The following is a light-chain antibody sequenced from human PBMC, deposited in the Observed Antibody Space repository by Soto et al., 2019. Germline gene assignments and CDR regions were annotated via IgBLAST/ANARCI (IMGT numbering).Light chain of an antibody. CDR2: YDD. V-gene: IGLV1-36*01. CDR1: NVGNKP. CDR3: AIWDDSVDGWV. Sequence: QSVLTQPPSVSEAPGQRVAISCSGSNVGNKPVNWYQHLPGKAPKLLLYYDDMLSSGVSDRFSGSKSGTSASLAISGLQYDDEGDYYFAIWDDSVDGWVFGGGTKLTVL. J-gene: IGLJ3*02.